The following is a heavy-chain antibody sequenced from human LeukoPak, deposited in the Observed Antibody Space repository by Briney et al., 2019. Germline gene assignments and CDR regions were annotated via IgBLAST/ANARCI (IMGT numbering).Heavy chain of an antibody. CDR3: ARETKYYGSGSYFDY. J-gene: IGHJ4*02. CDR2: INHSGST. D-gene: IGHD3-10*01. CDR1: GGSFSGYY. V-gene: IGHV4-34*01. Sequence: PSETLSLTCAVYGGSFSGYYWSWIRQPPGKGLEWIGEINHSGSTNYNPSLKSRVNISVDTSKNQFSLKLSSVTAADTAVYYCARETKYYGSGSYFDYWGQGTLVTVSS.